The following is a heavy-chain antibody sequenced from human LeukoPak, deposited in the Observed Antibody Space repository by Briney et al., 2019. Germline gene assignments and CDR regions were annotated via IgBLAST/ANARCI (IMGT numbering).Heavy chain of an antibody. CDR3: ASSAGRHYYYYYMDV. CDR2: VSYSGST. CDR1: GGSISSYY. Sequence: SETLSLTCTVSGGSISSYYWSWVRQPPGKGLEWIGYVSYSGSTDYNPSLKSRVIISIDTSKNQFSLKLSSVTAADTAVYYCASSAGRHYYYYYMDVWGKGTTVTVSS. J-gene: IGHJ6*03. V-gene: IGHV4-59*12. D-gene: IGHD1-26*01.